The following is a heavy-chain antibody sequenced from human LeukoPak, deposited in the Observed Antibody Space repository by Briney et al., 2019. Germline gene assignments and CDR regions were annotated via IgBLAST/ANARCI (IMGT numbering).Heavy chain of an antibody. D-gene: IGHD2-2*01. CDR2: IKQDGSEK. V-gene: IGHV3-7*01. CDR1: GFTFSSYW. CDR3: ATPGRCSSTSCYHPFDY. J-gene: IGHJ4*02. Sequence: AGGSLRLSCAASGFTFSSYWMSWVRQAPGKGLEWVANIKQDGSEKYYVDSVKGRFTISRDNAKNSLYLQMNSLRAEDTAVYYCATPGRCSSTSCYHPFDYWGQGTLVTVSS.